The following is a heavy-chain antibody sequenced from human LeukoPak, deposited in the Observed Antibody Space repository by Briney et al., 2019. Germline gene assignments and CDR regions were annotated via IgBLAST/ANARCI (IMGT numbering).Heavy chain of an antibody. J-gene: IGHJ6*03. CDR1: GFTFSSYS. V-gene: IGHV3-21*04. CDR3: AKAMTLGLYHYYYMDV. CDR2: IISSSSYI. D-gene: IGHD2/OR15-2a*01. Sequence: GGSLRLSCAASGFTFSSYSMNWVRQAPGKGLEGVSSIISSSSYIYYADSVKGRFSISRDNSQKKVYLQMNNLRPEDTAVYYCAKAMTLGLYHYYYMDVWGKGTTVTVSS.